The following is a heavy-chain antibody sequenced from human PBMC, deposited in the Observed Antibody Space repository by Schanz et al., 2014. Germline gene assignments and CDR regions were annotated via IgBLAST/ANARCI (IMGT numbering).Heavy chain of an antibody. V-gene: IGHV3-11*01. J-gene: IGHJ4*02. CDR1: GFTFRDYQ. Sequence: QVQLVESGGGLVKPGGSLRLSCTASGFTFRDYQMTWIRQAPGKGLEWVSYITSGSAKFYADSVKGRFTISRDNAKNSLYLQMNSLRAEATAVYYCAREKRRTEVVLDHWGQGTLVTVS. CDR3: AREKRRTEVVLDH. CDR2: ITSGSAK.